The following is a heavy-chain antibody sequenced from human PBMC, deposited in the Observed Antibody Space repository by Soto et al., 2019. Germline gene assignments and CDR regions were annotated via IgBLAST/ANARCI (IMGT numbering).Heavy chain of an antibody. CDR3: AREGTILDMDV. V-gene: IGHV3-33*01. D-gene: IGHD3-3*01. CDR1: GFTFSSYG. CDR2: IWYDGSNK. J-gene: IGHJ6*03. Sequence: PGGSLRLSCAASGFTFSSYGMRWVRQAPGKGLEWVAVIWYDGSNKYYVDSVKGRFTISRDNSKNSLYLQMNSLRAEDTAVYYCAREGTILDMDVWGKGTTVTVSS.